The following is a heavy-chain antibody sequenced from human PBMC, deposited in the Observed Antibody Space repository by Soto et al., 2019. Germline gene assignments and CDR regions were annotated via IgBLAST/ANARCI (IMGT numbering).Heavy chain of an antibody. D-gene: IGHD6-6*01. Sequence: SETLSLTCTVSGGSISSGGYYWSWIRQHPGKGLEWIGYIYYSGSTYYNPSLKSRVTISVDTSKNQFSLKLSSVTAADTAVYYCARESIAAPQGIYDWGQGTLVTVSS. CDR2: IYYSGST. V-gene: IGHV4-31*03. CDR1: GGSISSGGYY. J-gene: IGHJ4*02. CDR3: ARESIAAPQGIYD.